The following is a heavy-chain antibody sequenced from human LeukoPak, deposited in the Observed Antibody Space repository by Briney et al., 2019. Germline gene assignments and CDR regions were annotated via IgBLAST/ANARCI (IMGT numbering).Heavy chain of an antibody. J-gene: IGHJ3*02. V-gene: IGHV3-11*01. D-gene: IGHD1-26*01. CDR2: ISSSGSTI. CDR3: ARVGRGATETTIDTINAFDI. Sequence: GGSLRLSCAASGFTFSDYYMSWIRQAPGKGLEWVSYISSSGSTIYYADSVKGRFTISSDNAKNSLYLQMNSLRAEVTAVYYCARVGRGATETTIDTINAFDIWGQGTMVTVSS. CDR1: GFTFSDYY.